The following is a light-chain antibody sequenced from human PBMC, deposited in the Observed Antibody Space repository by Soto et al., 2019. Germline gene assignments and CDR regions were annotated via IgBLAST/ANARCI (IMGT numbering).Light chain of an antibody. Sequence: IVLKKSPASPSVSPGEGAALSCGASQSLGSNLAWYQQRPGQAPRLLIYGASTRATGIPARFSGSGSGTDFTLTISRLEPEDFAVYYCQQYGSSVWTFGQGTRLEIK. CDR3: QQYGSSVWT. V-gene: IGKV3-15*01. CDR1: QSLGSN. J-gene: IGKJ5*01. CDR2: GAS.